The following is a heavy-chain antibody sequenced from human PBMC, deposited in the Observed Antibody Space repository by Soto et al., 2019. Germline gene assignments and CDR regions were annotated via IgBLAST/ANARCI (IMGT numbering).Heavy chain of an antibody. Sequence: QVQLVQSGAEVKKPGSSVKVSCKASGGTFSSYAISWVRQAPGQGLEWMGGIIPSFGTANYAQKFQGRVTITADESTSTAYMELCSLRSEDTAVYYCARVGQSGYYYDSSAFGGVNGFDPWGQGTLVTVSS. J-gene: IGHJ5*02. V-gene: IGHV1-69*01. CDR2: IIPSFGTA. D-gene: IGHD3-22*01. CDR1: GGTFSSYA. CDR3: ARVGQSGYYYDSSAFGGVNGFDP.